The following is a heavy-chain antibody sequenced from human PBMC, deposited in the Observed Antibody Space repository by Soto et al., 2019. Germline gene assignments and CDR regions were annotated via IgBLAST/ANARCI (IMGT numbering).Heavy chain of an antibody. CDR2: ISYDGSNK. J-gene: IGHJ6*03. CDR1: GFTFSSYG. D-gene: IGHD6-6*01. CDR3: AKYGSGIAARRNYYYYMDV. V-gene: IGHV3-30*18. Sequence: GGSLRLSCAASGFTFSSYGMHWVRQAPGKGLEWVAVISYDGSNKYYADSVKGRFTISRDNSKNTLYLQMKSLRAEDTAVYYCAKYGSGIAARRNYYYYMDVWGKGTTVTVSS.